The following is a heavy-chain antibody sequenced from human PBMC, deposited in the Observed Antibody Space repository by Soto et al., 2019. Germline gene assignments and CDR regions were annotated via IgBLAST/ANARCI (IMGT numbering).Heavy chain of an antibody. J-gene: IGHJ4*02. D-gene: IGHD1-26*01. CDR2: IRNKANSYTT. Sequence: PGGSVRLSCAASGVTFSNHYMDWVRQAPGKGLEWVGRIRNKANSYTTEYAASVKGRFTISRDDSKNSVYLQMNSLKSEDTAVYYCARELPSDYWGQGTLVTVSS. V-gene: IGHV3-72*01. CDR1: GVTFSNHY. CDR3: ARELPSDY.